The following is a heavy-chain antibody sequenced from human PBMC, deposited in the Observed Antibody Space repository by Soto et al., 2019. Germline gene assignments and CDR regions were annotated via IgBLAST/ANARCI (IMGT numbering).Heavy chain of an antibody. CDR3: ARDTSNTFDY. J-gene: IGHJ4*02. CDR1: GFTFNTYF. CDR2: ISPYNGNT. Sequence: HVQLLQSGGELKKPGASVKVSCNTSGFTFNTYFISWVRQAPGQGLEWMGWISPYNGNTKYGEKFQGRVTMTTDRITRTAYMELMNLRTDDTAVYYCARDTSNTFDYWGQGTLVTVSS. V-gene: IGHV1-18*01. D-gene: IGHD4-4*01.